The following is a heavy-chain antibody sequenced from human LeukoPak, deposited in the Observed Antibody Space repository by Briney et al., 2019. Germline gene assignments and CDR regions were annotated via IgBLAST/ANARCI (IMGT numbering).Heavy chain of an antibody. V-gene: IGHV3-33*01. J-gene: IGHJ4*02. Sequence: GGSLRLSCAASGFTFNNYGMHWVRQAPGRGLEWVALLWYDGTNENYADSVKGRFTISRDNAKNSLYLHMDSLRAEDTAVYFCARDSYSDSSGYWGYFDFWGQGTLVTVSS. CDR1: GFTFNNYG. CDR2: LWYDGTNE. D-gene: IGHD3-22*01. CDR3: ARDSYSDSSGYWGYFDF.